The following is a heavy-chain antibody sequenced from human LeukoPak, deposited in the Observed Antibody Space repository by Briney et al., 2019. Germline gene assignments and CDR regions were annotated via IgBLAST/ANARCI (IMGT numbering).Heavy chain of an antibody. J-gene: IGHJ4*02. Sequence: GGSLRLSCAASGFTFTYYAMHWVRQAPGKGLEWVAVISYDGSNKYYADSVKGRFTISRDNSKNTLYLQMNSLRAEDTAVYYCARDRSAAGFYFDYWGQGTLVTVSS. CDR3: ARDRSAAGFYFDY. CDR2: ISYDGSNK. D-gene: IGHD6-13*01. CDR1: GFTFTYYA. V-gene: IGHV3-30-3*01.